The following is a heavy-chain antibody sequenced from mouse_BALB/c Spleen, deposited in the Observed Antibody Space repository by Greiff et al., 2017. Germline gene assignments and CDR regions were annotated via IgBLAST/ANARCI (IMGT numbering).Heavy chain of an antibody. CDR3: TRDYGYSSYYFGY. CDR1: GYTFTSYW. CDR2: IYPGNSDT. V-gene: IGHV1-5*01. J-gene: IGHJ2*01. Sequence: EVQLQQSGTVLARPGASVKMSCKASGYTFTSYWMHWVKQRPGQGLEWIGAIYPGNSDTSYNQKFKGKAKLTAVTSTSTAYMELSSLTNEDSAVYYCTRDYGYSSYYFGYWGQGTTLTVSS. D-gene: IGHD1-2*01.